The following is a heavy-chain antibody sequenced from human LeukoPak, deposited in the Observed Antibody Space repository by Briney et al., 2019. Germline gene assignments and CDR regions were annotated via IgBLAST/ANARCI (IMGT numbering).Heavy chain of an antibody. CDR1: GFIFSNYA. D-gene: IGHD3-3*01. J-gene: IGHJ4*02. CDR3: ARDYVINDFWSGYCDY. V-gene: IGHV3-30*09. Sequence: GGSLRLSCAASGFIFSNYAIHWVRQAPGKGLEWVAAISYDGNSKFYADSVRGRFAISRDNSKSTLYLQMNSLRAEDTAMYYCARDYVINDFWSGYCDYWGQGTLVTVSS. CDR2: ISYDGNSK.